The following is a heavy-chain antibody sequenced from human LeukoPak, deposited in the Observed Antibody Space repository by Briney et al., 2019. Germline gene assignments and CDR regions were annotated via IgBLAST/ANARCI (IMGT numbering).Heavy chain of an antibody. J-gene: IGHJ3*02. CDR3: ARGPQEKCSGGSWSCFLAAFDI. CDR2: IYYSGST. Sequence: SETLSLTCTVSGGSISSYYWSWIRQPPGKGLEWIGYIYYSGSTNYNPSLKSRVTISVDTSKNQFSLKLSSVTAADTAVYYCARGPQEKCSGGSWSCFLAAFDIWGQGTMVTVSS. D-gene: IGHD2-15*01. V-gene: IGHV4-59*01. CDR1: GGSISSYY.